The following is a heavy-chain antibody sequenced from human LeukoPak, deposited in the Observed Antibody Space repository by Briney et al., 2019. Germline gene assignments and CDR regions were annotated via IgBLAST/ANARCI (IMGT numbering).Heavy chain of an antibody. V-gene: IGHV4-39*01. CDR1: GGSLSSSSYY. J-gene: IGHJ3*02. Sequence: SETLSLTCTVSGGSLSSSSYYWGWIRQPPGKGLEWIGSIYYSGSTYYNPSLKSRVTISVDTSKNQISLKLSSVTAADTAVYYCARPIYSGSYRHAFDIWGQGTMVTVSS. CDR3: ARPIYSGSYRHAFDI. CDR2: IYYSGST. D-gene: IGHD1-26*01.